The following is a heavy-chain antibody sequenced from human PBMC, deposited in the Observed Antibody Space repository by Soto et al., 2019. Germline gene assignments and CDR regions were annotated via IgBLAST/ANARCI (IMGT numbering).Heavy chain of an antibody. CDR2: ISYDGSNK. D-gene: IGHD6-25*01. J-gene: IGHJ6*03. V-gene: IGHV3-30*03. CDR3: ASPLVGGSYYYYMDV. Sequence: VQLVESGGGVVQPGRSLRLSCAASGFTFSSYGMHWVRQAPGKGLEWVAVISYDGSNKYYADSVKGRFTISRDNSKNTLYLQMNSLRAEDTAVYYCASPLVGGSYYYYMDVWGKGTTVTVSS. CDR1: GFTFSSYG.